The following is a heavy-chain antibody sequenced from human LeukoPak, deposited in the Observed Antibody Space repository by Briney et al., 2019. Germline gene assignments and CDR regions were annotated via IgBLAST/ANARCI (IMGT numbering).Heavy chain of an antibody. CDR2: IYSGGST. CDR3: ARDKDYYDSSGYYDY. J-gene: IGHJ4*02. D-gene: IGHD3-22*01. CDR1: GFTVSSNY. V-gene: IGHV3-66*01. Sequence: GSLRLSXAASGFTVSSNYMSWVRQAPGKGLEWVSVIYSGGSTYYADSVKGRFTISRDNSKNTLYLQMNSLRAEDTAVYYCARDKDYYDSSGYYDYWGQGTLVTVSS.